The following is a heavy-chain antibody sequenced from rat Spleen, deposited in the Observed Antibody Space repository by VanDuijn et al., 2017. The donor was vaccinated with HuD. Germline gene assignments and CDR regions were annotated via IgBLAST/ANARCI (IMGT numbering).Heavy chain of an antibody. V-gene: IGHV5S10*01. Sequence: EVQLVESGGGLVQPGRSLKLSCAASGFTFSDYNMAWVRQAPMKGLEWVATIIYDGYSTYYRDSVKGRFTISRDVTKTTLYLQMNSLRSEDTATYYCTRGRVYFGYTGFEYWGPGTMVTVSS. D-gene: IGHD4-4*01. CDR2: IIYDGYST. CDR1: GFTFSDYN. CDR3: TRGRVYFGYTGFEY. J-gene: IGHJ1*01.